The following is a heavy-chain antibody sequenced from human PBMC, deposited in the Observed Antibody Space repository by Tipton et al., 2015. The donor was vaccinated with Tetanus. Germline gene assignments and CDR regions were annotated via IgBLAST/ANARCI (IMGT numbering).Heavy chain of an antibody. CDR1: GFTLSRYT. CDR3: AREWTSTVTSKYDY. V-gene: IGHV3-21*01. J-gene: IGHJ4*02. Sequence: SLRLSCAASGFTLSRYTLNWVRQAPGKGLEWVSSISSSSRYIYYADSVKGRFTISRDNAKNSLYLQMNSLTTEDTAVYYCAREWTSTVTSKYDYWGQGTLVTVSS. D-gene: IGHD4-17*01. CDR2: ISSSSRYI.